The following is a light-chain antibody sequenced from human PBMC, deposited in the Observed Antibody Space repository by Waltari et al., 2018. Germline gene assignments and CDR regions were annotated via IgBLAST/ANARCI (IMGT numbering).Light chain of an antibody. CDR3: MQALQTPRA. CDR1: QSLLHSNGYNY. V-gene: IGKV2-28*01. J-gene: IGKJ1*01. Sequence: DIVMTQFTLSLPVTLGEPASIACRSGQSLLHSNGYNYLDWYLQKPGQSPQVLIYLGSYRASGVPDRFSGSGSGTDFTLKISRVEAEDVGVYYCMQALQTPRAFGQGTKVEIK. CDR2: LGS.